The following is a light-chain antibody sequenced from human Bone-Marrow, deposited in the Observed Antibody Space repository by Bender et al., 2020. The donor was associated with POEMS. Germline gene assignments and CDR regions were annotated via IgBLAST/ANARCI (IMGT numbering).Light chain of an antibody. CDR3: QVWDSSSEYVV. V-gene: IGLV3-21*03. Sequence: SYVLTQPPSVSVAPGKTARIPCAGKNIGDTGVHWYQQKPGQSPVLVLYDDSDRPSSIPDRFSGTNSENTATLTISRVEAGDEADYYCQVWDSSSEYVVFGGGTTLTVL. CDR1: NIGDTG. J-gene: IGLJ2*01. CDR2: DDS.